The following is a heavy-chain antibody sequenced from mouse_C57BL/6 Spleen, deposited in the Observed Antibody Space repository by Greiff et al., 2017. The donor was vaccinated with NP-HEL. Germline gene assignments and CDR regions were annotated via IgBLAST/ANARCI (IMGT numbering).Heavy chain of an antibody. J-gene: IGHJ3*01. CDR3: ARGSDSSGYWFAY. CDR1: GYTFTSYW. Sequence: QVQLQQPGAELVKPGASVKLSCKASGYTFTSYWMHWVKQRPGQGLEWIGMIHPNSGSTNYNEKFKSKATLTVDKSSSTADMQLSSLTSEDSAVDYCARGSDSSGYWFAYWGEGSLGTVSA. D-gene: IGHD3-2*02. V-gene: IGHV1-64*01. CDR2: IHPNSGST.